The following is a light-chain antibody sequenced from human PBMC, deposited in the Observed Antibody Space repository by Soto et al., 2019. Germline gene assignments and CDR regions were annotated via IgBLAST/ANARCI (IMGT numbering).Light chain of an antibody. Sequence: QSALTQPRSVSWSPGQSVTISCTGTSSDVGGYNYVSWYQHHPGKAPKFIIFDVSSRPSGVPDRFSDSKSGNTASLTISGLQAEDEADSYCCSLAGGTTFRIFGGGTKLTVL. V-gene: IGLV2-11*01. CDR1: SSDVGGYNY. CDR3: CSLAGGTTFRI. J-gene: IGLJ2*01. CDR2: DVS.